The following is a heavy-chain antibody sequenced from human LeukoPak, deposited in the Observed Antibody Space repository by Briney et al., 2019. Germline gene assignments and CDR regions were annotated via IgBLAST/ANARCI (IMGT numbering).Heavy chain of an antibody. J-gene: IGHJ4*01. D-gene: IGHD3-22*01. V-gene: IGHV4-38-2*02. CDR2: IYHSGIT. CDR1: GSSISGGYY. CDR3: AGKYYYDISGYFYVDW. Sequence: PSETLSLTCTVSGSSISGGYYWGWIRQPPGKELEWIGSIYHSGITYYNPSLKSRVIISIDTSKNQFSLKLTSVTAADTAVYYCAGKYYYDISGYFYVDWWGHGTLVTVSS.